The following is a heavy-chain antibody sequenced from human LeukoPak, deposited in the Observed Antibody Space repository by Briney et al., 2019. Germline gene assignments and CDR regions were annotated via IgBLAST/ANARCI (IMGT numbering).Heavy chain of an antibody. CDR1: GFTFSSYW. D-gene: IGHD2-15*01. Sequence: PGGSLRLSCAASGFTFSSYWIHWVRQPHGKGLVWVSRISGDGSNTNYADSVKGRFTISRDNSKNTLYLQMNSLRAEDTAVYYCAKVGYCSGGSCYYPPSDFDYWGQGTLVTVSS. V-gene: IGHV3-74*01. J-gene: IGHJ4*02. CDR2: ISGDGSNT. CDR3: AKVGYCSGGSCYYPPSDFDY.